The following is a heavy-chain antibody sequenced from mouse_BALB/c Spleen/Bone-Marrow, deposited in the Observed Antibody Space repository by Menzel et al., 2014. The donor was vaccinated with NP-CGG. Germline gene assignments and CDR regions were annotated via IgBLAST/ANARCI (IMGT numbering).Heavy chain of an antibody. J-gene: IGHJ4*01. CDR2: IYPFSGSS. D-gene: IGHD1-1*01. CDR1: GYTFTSYW. CDR3: TRSPITTVVAETMDC. Sequence: LQQPGSELVRPGTSVKLSCKASGYTFTSYWMHWVKQRPGQGLEWIGNIYPFSGSSNYDEEFKSKATLTVDTSSSTAYMQLSSLTSEDSAVYYCTRSPITTVVAETMDCWGQGTSVTVSS. V-gene: IGHV1S22*01.